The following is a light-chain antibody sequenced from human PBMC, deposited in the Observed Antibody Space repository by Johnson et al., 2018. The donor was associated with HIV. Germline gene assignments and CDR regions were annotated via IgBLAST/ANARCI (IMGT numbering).Light chain of an antibody. J-gene: IGLJ1*01. CDR1: SSNIGNNY. CDR2: ENN. V-gene: IGLV1-51*02. CDR3: GTWDGGLSVYV. Sequence: QSVLTQPPSMSAAPGQKVTISCSGSSSNIGNNYVSWYQQLPGTAPKLLIFENNKRPSGIPDRFSASKSGTSATLGITGLQTGDEANYYCGTWDGGLSVYVFGTGTEVTVL.